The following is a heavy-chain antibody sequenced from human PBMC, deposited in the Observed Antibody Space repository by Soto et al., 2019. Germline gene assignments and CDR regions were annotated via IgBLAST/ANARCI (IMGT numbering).Heavy chain of an antibody. Sequence: QVQLVESGGGVVQPGRSLRLSCAASGFTFSSYAMHWVRQAPGKGLEWVAVISYDGSNKYYADSVKGRFTISRDNSKNTLYLQRNSLRAEDTAVYYCARGPARIVATIINLRPPYYFDYWGQGTLVTVSS. J-gene: IGHJ4*02. D-gene: IGHD5-12*01. CDR2: ISYDGSNK. CDR1: GFTFSSYA. CDR3: ARGPARIVATIINLRPPYYFDY. V-gene: IGHV3-30-3*01.